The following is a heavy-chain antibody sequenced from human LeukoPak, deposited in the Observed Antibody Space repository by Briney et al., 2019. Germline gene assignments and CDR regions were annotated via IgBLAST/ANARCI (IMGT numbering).Heavy chain of an antibody. CDR2: ISAYNSNK. Sequence: GASVKVSCKASGYTFTSYGISWVRQAPGQGLEWMGWISAYNSNKNYAQKLQGRVTMTTDTSTSTAYMELRSLRSDDTAVYYCARDHRKTTVSKDGIDPWGQGTLVTVSS. V-gene: IGHV1-18*01. CDR1: GYTFTSYG. D-gene: IGHD4-17*01. CDR3: ARDHRKTTVSKDGIDP. J-gene: IGHJ5*02.